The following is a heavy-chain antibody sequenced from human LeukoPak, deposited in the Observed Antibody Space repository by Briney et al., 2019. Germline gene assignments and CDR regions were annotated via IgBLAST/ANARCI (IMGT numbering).Heavy chain of an antibody. Sequence: SETLSLTCTVSGGSISGYYWSWIRQPPGKGLEWIGYIYYSGSTNYNPSLKSRVTISVDTSKNQFSLKLSSVTAADTAVYYCARGDSSGYHFDYWGQGTLVTVSS. CDR3: ARGDSSGYHFDY. CDR2: IYYSGST. CDR1: GGSISGYY. J-gene: IGHJ4*02. V-gene: IGHV4-59*01. D-gene: IGHD3-22*01.